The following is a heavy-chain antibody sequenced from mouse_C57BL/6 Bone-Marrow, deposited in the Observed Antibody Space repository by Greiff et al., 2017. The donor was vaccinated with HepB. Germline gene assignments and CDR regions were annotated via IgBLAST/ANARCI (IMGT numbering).Heavy chain of an antibody. CDR1: GFTFSNYW. Sequence: EVKLVESGGGLVQPGGSMKLSCVASGFTFSNYWMNWVRQSPEKGLEWVAQIRLKSDNYATHYAESVKGRFTISSDDSKSSVYLQMNNLRAEDTGIYYCTGHIYSNYWYFDVWGTGTTVTVSS. J-gene: IGHJ1*03. CDR2: IRLKSDNYAT. V-gene: IGHV6-3*01. D-gene: IGHD2-5*01. CDR3: TGHIYSNYWYFDV.